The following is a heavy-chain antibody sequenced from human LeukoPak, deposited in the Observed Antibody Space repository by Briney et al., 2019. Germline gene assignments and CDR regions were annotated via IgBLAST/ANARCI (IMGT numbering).Heavy chain of an antibody. J-gene: IGHJ5*02. D-gene: IGHD3-16*02. V-gene: IGHV5-51*01. CDR3: ARGLSSISNWFDP. CDR2: IYPGDSDT. Sequence: GESLKISCKGSGYSFTSYWIGWVRQMPGKGLEWMGVIYPGDSDTRYSPSFQGQVTISADKSISTAYQQWSSLKASDTAMYYCARGLSSISNWFDPWGQGTLVTVSS. CDR1: GYSFTSYW.